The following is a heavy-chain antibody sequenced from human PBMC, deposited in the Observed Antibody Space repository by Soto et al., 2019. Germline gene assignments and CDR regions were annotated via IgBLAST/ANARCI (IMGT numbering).Heavy chain of an antibody. V-gene: IGHV2-5*02. D-gene: IGHD3-10*01. J-gene: IGHJ5*02. Sequence: QITLKASGPTLVKPTQTLTLTCTFSGFSLSTSGVGVGWIRQPPGKALEGLAPIYWDDGKRYSPSLKSRLTIATDTTKNQVVLTMTDMDPVDTATYYCAHTPFMVRGVTFIRLRDWFDPWGQGTLVTVSS. CDR1: GFSLSTSGVG. CDR3: AHTPFMVRGVTFIRLRDWFDP. CDR2: IYWDDGK.